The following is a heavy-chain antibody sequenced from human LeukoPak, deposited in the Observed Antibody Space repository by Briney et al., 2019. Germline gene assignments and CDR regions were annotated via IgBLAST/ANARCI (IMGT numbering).Heavy chain of an antibody. V-gene: IGHV1-18*01. D-gene: IGHD4-17*01. CDR1: GYTFTSYG. CDR2: ISAYNGNT. Sequence: ASVKVSCKASGYTFTSYGIRWVRQAPGQGLEWMGWISAYNGNTNYAQKLQGRVTMTTDTSTSTAYMELRSLRSDDTAVYYCARVDYGDYVGSYWGQGTLVTVSS. J-gene: IGHJ4*02. CDR3: ARVDYGDYVGSY.